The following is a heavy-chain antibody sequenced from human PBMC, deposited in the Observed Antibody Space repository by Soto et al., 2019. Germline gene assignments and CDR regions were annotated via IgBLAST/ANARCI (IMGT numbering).Heavy chain of an antibody. CDR2: INAGNGNT. CDR1: GYTFTSYA. CDR3: ARDRASSVVVPAATLYNWFDP. V-gene: IGHV1-3*01. D-gene: IGHD2-2*01. Sequence: ASVKVSCKASGYTFTSYAMHWVRQAPGQRLEWMGWINAGNGNTKYSQKFQGRVTITRDTSASTAYMELSGLRSEDTAVYYCARDRASSVVVPAATLYNWFDPWGQGTLVTVSS. J-gene: IGHJ5*02.